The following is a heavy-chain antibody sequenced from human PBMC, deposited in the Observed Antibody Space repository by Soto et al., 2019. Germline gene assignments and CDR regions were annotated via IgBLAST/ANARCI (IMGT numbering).Heavy chain of an antibody. J-gene: IGHJ4*02. Sequence: PGGSLRLSCAASGFTFSSCGMHWGRQAPGKGLEWVAVISYDGSNKYYADSVKGRFTISRDNSKNTLYLQMNSLRAEDTAVEYCEKGKGIAKQQLGVVLDYWGPGT. CDR3: EKGKGIAKQQLGVVLDY. CDR1: GFTFSSCG. V-gene: IGHV3-30*18. D-gene: IGHD6-13*01. CDR2: ISYDGSNK.